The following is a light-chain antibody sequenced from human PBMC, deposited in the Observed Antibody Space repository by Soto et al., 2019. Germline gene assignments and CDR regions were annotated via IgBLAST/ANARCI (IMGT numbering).Light chain of an antibody. J-gene: IGKJ5*01. Sequence: EIVMTQSPATLSVSPGEGATFSCRASQSIYTKVAWYQLKPGQAPRLLIYDASIRATGVPARFSGSGSGTELSLTINSLQSEDSATYFCQQLNSYPQTFGQGTRLEIK. CDR3: QQLNSYPQT. CDR2: DAS. V-gene: IGKV3-15*01. CDR1: QSIYTK.